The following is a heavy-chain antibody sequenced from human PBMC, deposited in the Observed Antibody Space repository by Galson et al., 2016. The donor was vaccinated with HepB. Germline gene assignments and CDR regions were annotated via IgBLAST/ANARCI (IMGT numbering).Heavy chain of an antibody. CDR2: ISSSSSTK. CDR3: ASALGIRDYYGMDV. J-gene: IGHJ6*02. CDR1: GFTFSSNS. D-gene: IGHD7-27*01. V-gene: IGHV3-48*02. Sequence: SLRLSCAASGFTFSSNSMNWVRQAPGKGLEWVSYISSSSSTKHYADSVKGRFTISRDNAKNSLYLQMNSLRDEDTAVYYCASALGIRDYYGMDVWGQGTTVTVSS.